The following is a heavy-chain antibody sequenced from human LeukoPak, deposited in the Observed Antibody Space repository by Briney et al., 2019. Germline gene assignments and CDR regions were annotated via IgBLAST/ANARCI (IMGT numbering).Heavy chain of an antibody. CDR1: GYTFTSYG. D-gene: IGHD5-18*01. J-gene: IGHJ5*02. CDR3: ARAGWDTSSRGWFDP. Sequence: ASVKVSCKTSGYTFTSYGISWVRQAPGQGLEWMGWISAYNGNTHSAQKLQGRVTMTTDTSTSTAYMELRSLRSDDTAVYYCARAGWDTSSRGWFDPWGQGTLVTVSS. V-gene: IGHV1-18*01. CDR2: ISAYNGNT.